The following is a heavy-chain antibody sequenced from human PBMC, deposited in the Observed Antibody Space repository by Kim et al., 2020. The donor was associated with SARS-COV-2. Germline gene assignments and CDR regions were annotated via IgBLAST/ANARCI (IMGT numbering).Heavy chain of an antibody. Sequence: SETLSLTCTVSGGSISSYYWSWIRQPPGKGLEWIGYIYYSGSTNYNPSLKSRVTISVDTSKNQFSLKLSSVTAADTAVYYCARLGRDGYAQNDNWGQGTLVTVSS. D-gene: IGHD5-12*01. V-gene: IGHV4-59*08. J-gene: IGHJ4*02. CDR2: IYYSGST. CDR1: GGSISSYY. CDR3: ARLGRDGYAQNDN.